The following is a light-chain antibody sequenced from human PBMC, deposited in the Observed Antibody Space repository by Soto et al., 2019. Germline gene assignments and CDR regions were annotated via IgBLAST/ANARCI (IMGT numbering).Light chain of an antibody. V-gene: IGKV3-20*01. CDR1: QSVGSRF. CDR2: GAS. Sequence: SFSPGERATLSCRASQSVGSRFLAWYQQKPGQAPRLLMYGASNGATGIPDRFSGTGSGTDFTLTISRLEPEDFAVYYCQQYGSSPYTFGLGTKVDIK. J-gene: IGKJ2*01. CDR3: QQYGSSPYT.